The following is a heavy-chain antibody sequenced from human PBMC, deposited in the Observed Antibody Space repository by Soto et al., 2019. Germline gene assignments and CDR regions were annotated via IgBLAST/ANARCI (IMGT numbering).Heavy chain of an antibody. CDR2: IKQDGSEK. Sequence: EVQLVESGGGLVQPGGSLRLSCAASGFTVSIYWMKWVRQTPVKGLEWVANIKQDGSEKNYVDSVRGRFTISRDNAKTSLYLPMSRLRAQDTAIYYCARGPGSRNDWTFNYRGQGALVTVSS. CDR1: GFTVSIYW. D-gene: IGHD1-1*01. CDR3: ARGPGSRNDWTFNY. J-gene: IGHJ4*02. V-gene: IGHV3-7*05.